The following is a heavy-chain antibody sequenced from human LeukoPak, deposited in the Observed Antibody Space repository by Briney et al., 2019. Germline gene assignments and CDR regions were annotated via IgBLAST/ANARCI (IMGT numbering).Heavy chain of an antibody. Sequence: PGGTLRLSCTASGFTFSSYGLSWVRQAPGKGLEWVSAISGSGSSTYYADSVKGRFTISRDNAKNSLYLQMNSLRAEDTAVYYCARDGFGRQYCSGGSCYSNWFDPWGQGTLVTVSS. CDR3: ARDGFGRQYCSGGSCYSNWFDP. CDR2: ISGSGSST. J-gene: IGHJ5*02. D-gene: IGHD2-15*01. CDR1: GFTFSSYG. V-gene: IGHV3-23*01.